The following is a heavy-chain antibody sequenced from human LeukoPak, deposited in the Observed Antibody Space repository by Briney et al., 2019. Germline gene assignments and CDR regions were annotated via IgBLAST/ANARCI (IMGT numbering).Heavy chain of an antibody. Sequence: ASVKVSCKASGYTFTSYAIHWVRQAPGQRLEWMGWISAGNGNTKYSQNFQGRVTFISNTSATTAFMELSSLKSEDAAVYYCARDSGSGNNDYWGQGTLVTVSS. J-gene: IGHJ4*02. CDR1: GYTFTSYA. CDR2: ISAGNGNT. D-gene: IGHD1-26*01. CDR3: ARDSGSGNNDY. V-gene: IGHV1-3*01.